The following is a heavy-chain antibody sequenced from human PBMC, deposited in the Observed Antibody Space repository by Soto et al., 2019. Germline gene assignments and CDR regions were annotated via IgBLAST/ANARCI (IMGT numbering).Heavy chain of an antibody. CDR3: IVVVVAATLYYYYYYYMDV. J-gene: IGHJ6*03. CDR1: GFTFSSYG. V-gene: IGHV3-30*03. D-gene: IGHD2-15*01. Sequence: QVQLVESGGGVVQPGRSLRLSCAASGFTFSSYGMHWVRQAPGKGLEWVAAISYDGSNKYYADSVKGRFTISRDNSKNTLYLQMNSLRAEDTAVYFHIVVVVAATLYYYYYYYMDVWGKGTTVTVSS. CDR2: ISYDGSNK.